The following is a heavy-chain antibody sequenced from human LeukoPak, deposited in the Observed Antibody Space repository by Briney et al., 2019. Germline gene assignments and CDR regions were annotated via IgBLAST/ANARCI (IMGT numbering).Heavy chain of an antibody. J-gene: IGHJ4*02. CDR1: GGSFSGYY. V-gene: IGHV4-34*01. D-gene: IGHD1-14*01. CDR2: INHSGST. CDR3: ARGMGLRYNWNHGPGARFDY. Sequence: SETLSLTCAVYGGSFSGYYWSWIRQPPGKGLEWIGEINHSGSTNYNPSLKSRVTISVDTSKNQFSLKLSSVTAADTAVYYCARGMGLRYNWNHGPGARFDYWGQGTLVTVSS.